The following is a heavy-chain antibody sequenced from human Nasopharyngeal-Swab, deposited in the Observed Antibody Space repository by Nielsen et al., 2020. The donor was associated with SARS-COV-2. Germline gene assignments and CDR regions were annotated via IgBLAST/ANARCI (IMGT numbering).Heavy chain of an antibody. J-gene: IGHJ3*02. V-gene: IGHV4-59*13. Sequence: SDTLSLTCTAPGASISSSYWSWIRQPPGKGLEWIGSIYYSGSTNYNPSLKSRVTISVDTSKNQFSLKLSSVTAADTAVYYCARDPNSSGGVDAFDIWGQGTMVTVSS. CDR3: ARDPNSSGGVDAFDI. D-gene: IGHD6-19*01. CDR1: GASISSSY. CDR2: IYYSGST.